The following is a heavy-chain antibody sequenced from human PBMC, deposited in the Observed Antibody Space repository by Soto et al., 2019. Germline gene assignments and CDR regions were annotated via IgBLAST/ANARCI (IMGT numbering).Heavy chain of an antibody. CDR3: ARGPPGYNILTGYPREDYYYYAMDV. D-gene: IGHD3-9*01. Sequence: PGGSLRLSCVGSGFTFSYYEMNWVRQAPGKGLERVAFISHTDRLTHYPDSVKGRFTISRDNAKNSLYLQMTSLRVEDTAVYYCARGPPGYNILTGYPREDYYYYAMDVWGQGTTVTVSS. J-gene: IGHJ6*02. V-gene: IGHV3-48*03. CDR2: ISHTDRLT. CDR1: GFTFSYYE.